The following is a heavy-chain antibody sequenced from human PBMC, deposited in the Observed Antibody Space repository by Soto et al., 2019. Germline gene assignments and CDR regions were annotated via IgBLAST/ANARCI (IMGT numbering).Heavy chain of an antibody. V-gene: IGHV3-33*08. CDR1: GLTLNTYG. Sequence: QVQLVESGGGVVQPGGSLRLSCTTSGLTLNTYGMHWAGRPPARGLGGVAFIGYDGSNKYYADSVKGRFTISRDNSRNTLYLQMNSLRAEDTALYYCARADCTGAYCYSWPFNYGVDVWGQGTTVTVSS. CDR2: IGYDGSNK. D-gene: IGHD2-15*01. CDR3: ARADCTGAYCYSWPFNYGVDV. J-gene: IGHJ6*02.